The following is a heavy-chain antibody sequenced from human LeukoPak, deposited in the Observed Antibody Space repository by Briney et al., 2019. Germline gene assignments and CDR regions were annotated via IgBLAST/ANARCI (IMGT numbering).Heavy chain of an antibody. J-gene: IGHJ4*02. CDR3: ARHEPRKDGLPAAIDY. D-gene: IGHD2-2*01. CDR2: IYYSGST. CDR1: GGSISSSSYY. Sequence: SETLSLTCTVSGGSISSSSYYWGWIRQPPGKGLEWIGSIYYSGSTYYNPSLKSRVTISVDTSKNQFSLKLSSVTAADTAVYYCARHEPRKDGLPAAIDYWGQGTLVTVSS. V-gene: IGHV4-39*01.